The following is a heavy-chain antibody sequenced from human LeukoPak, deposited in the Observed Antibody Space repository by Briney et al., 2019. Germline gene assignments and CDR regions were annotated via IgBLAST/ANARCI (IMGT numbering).Heavy chain of an antibody. CDR2: ISDDGINK. CDR1: GSTFSNYA. J-gene: IGHJ5*02. D-gene: IGHD6-13*01. CDR3: ARERIATTGTGWSDP. Sequence: GRSLRLSCAGSGSTFSNYAIRWVRQAPGKGPYWVAVISDDGINKYYADSVKGRFIISRDNSKNTLYLQMNSLRGEDTAVYYCARERIATTGTGWSDPWGQGTLVTVSS. V-gene: IGHV3-30*01.